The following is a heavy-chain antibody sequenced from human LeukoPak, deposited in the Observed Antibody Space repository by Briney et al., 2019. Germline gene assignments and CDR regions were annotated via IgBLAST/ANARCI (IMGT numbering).Heavy chain of an antibody. CDR2: MNPNSGNT. J-gene: IGHJ5*02. V-gene: IGHV1-8*01. CDR1: GYTFTSYD. CDR3: ARDSSSWYVGAWFDP. D-gene: IGHD6-13*01. Sequence: ASVKVSCKASGYTFTSYDINWVRQATGQGLEWMGWMNPNSGNTGYAHKFQGRVTLTRNTSISTAYMELSSLRSEDTAVYYCARDSSSWYVGAWFDPWGQGTLVTVSS.